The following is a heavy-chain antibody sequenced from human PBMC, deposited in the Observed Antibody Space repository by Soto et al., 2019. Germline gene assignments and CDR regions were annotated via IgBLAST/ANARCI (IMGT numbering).Heavy chain of an antibody. V-gene: IGHV4-61*08. CDR1: GGSISSGGYY. D-gene: IGHD2-8*01. J-gene: IGHJ4*02. Sequence: PSETLSLTCTVSGGSISSGGYYWSWIRQHPGKGLEWIGYIYYSGSTNYNPSLKSRVAISVDTSKNQFSLKLSSVTAADTAVYYCSRDVNDYFDYWGQGTLVTVS. CDR3: SRDVNDYFDY. CDR2: IYYSGST.